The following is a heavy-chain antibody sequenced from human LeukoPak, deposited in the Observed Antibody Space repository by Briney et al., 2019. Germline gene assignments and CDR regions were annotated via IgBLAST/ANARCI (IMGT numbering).Heavy chain of an antibody. CDR2: ISAYNGNT. D-gene: IGHD3-3*01. CDR3: ARDPAIGEWLSDHYYYYYMDV. V-gene: IGHV1-18*01. CDR1: GYTFTSYG. J-gene: IGHJ6*03. Sequence: ASVKVSCKASGYTFTSYGISWVRQAPGQGLEWMGWISAYNGNTNYAQKLQGRVTMTTDTSTSTAYMELRSLRSDDTAVYYCARDPAIGEWLSDHYYYYYMDVWGKGTTVTVSS.